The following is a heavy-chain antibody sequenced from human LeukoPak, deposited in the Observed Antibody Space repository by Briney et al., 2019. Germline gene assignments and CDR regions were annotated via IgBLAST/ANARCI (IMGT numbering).Heavy chain of an antibody. CDR1: GGSISSYY. CDR3: AREEEGYFDY. V-gene: IGHV4-59*01. CDR2: IYYSGST. J-gene: IGHJ4*02. Sequence: SETLSLTCTVSGGSISSYYWSWIRQPPGKGLEWIGCIYYSGSTNYNPSLKSRVTISVDTSKNQFSLKLSSVTAADTAVYYCAREEEGYFDYWGQGTLVTVSS.